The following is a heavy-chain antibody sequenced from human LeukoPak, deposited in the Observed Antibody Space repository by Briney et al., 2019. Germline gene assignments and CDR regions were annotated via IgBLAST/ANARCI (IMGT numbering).Heavy chain of an antibody. CDR3: ARDLRLGYCSSTSCYGGPSRFDP. V-gene: IGHV1-18*01. CDR1: GYTFTSYG. D-gene: IGHD2-2*01. Sequence: GASVKVSCKASGYTFTSYGISWVRQAPGQELEWMGWISAYNGNTNYAQKLQGRVTMTTDTSTSTAYMELRSLRSDDTAVYYCARDLRLGYCSSTSCYGGPSRFDPWGQGTLVTVSS. J-gene: IGHJ5*02. CDR2: ISAYNGNT.